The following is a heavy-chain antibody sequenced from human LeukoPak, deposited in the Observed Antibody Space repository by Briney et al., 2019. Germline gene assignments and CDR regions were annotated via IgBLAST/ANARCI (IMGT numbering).Heavy chain of an antibody. CDR3: ARVLRFLEWLSPHDDAFDI. D-gene: IGHD3-3*01. V-gene: IGHV3-21*01. CDR2: ISSSSSYI. CDR1: GFTFSSYS. J-gene: IGHJ3*02. Sequence: PGGSLRLSCAASGFTFSSYSMTWVRQAPGKGLEWVSSISSSSSYIYYADSVKGRFTISRDNAKNSLYLQMNSLRAEDTAVYYCARVLRFLEWLSPHDDAFDIWGQGTMVTVSS.